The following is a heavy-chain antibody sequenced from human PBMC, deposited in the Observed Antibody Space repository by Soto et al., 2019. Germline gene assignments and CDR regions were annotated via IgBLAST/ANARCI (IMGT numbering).Heavy chain of an antibody. J-gene: IGHJ4*02. Sequence: QVQLVESGGGVVQPGRSLRLSCAASGFTFSSYGMHWVRQAPGKGLEWVAVISYDGSNKYYADSVKGRFTISRDNSKNTLYLQMNSLRAEDTAVYYCAKDSLLYCSGGSCYGFDYWGQGTLVTVSS. D-gene: IGHD2-15*01. CDR3: AKDSLLYCSGGSCYGFDY. CDR2: ISYDGSNK. V-gene: IGHV3-30*18. CDR1: GFTFSSYG.